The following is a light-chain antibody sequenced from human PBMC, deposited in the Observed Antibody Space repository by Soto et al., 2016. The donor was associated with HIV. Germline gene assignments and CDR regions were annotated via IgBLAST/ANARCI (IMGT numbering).Light chain of an antibody. CDR3: QVWDRSSDHVV. V-gene: IGLV3-21*04. Sequence: SYVVTQPPSVSVAPGKTASITCGGDNVGSQSVHWHQQRPGQAPVMVIFDDSDRPSGISDRFSGTKSGNTATLSINRVEAGDEADYYCQVWDRSSDHVVFGGGTKLSVL. J-gene: IGLJ2*01. CDR2: DDS. CDR1: NVGSQS.